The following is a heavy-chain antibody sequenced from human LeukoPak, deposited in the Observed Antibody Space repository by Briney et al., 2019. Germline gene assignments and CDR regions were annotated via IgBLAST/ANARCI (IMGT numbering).Heavy chain of an antibody. CDR1: GFTVSSNY. J-gene: IGHJ4*02. CDR3: TKDAYGSGEYWFDY. CDR2: IKSKADGGTT. D-gene: IGHD3-10*01. Sequence: GGSLRLSCAASGFTVSSNYMSWVRQAPGKGLEWVGRIKSKADGGTTDYAAPVKGRFTISRDDSKSIAYLQMNSLKTEDTAVYYCTKDAYGSGEYWFDYWGQGTLVTVSS. V-gene: IGHV3-15*01.